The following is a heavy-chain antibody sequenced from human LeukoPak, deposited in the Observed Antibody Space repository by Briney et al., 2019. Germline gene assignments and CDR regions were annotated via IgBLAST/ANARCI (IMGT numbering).Heavy chain of an antibody. CDR2: INNRGTT. J-gene: IGHJ4*02. D-gene: IGHD5-12*01. V-gene: IGHV4-34*01. CDR1: GGSLSPHY. CDR3: ARVPLWWLTPFDF. Sequence: SETLSLTCAVSGGSLSPHYWSWIRRPLGKGLEWIGEINNRGTTDYSPSLRGRATISVDTSKNQFSLRLTSVTAADTAMYYCARVPLWWLTPFDFWGQGTLATVSS.